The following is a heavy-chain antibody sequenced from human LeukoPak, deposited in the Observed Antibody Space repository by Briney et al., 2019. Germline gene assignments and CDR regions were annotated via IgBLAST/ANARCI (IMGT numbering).Heavy chain of an antibody. CDR2: IYSGGST. CDR1: GFTVSSNY. Sequence: GRSLRLSCAASGFTVSSNYMRWVRRAPGKGLVWVSVIYSGGSTYYADSVEGRFTISRDNSKNTLDLQMISLRAGDTPVYYCGRDPRAMGHFDYWGQGTLVTVSS. V-gene: IGHV3-66*01. D-gene: IGHD5-18*01. CDR3: GRDPRAMGHFDY. J-gene: IGHJ4*02.